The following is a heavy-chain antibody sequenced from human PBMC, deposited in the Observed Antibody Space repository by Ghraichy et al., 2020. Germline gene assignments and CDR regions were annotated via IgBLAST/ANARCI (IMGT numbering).Heavy chain of an antibody. J-gene: IGHJ4*02. CDR2: ISAYNGNT. CDR1: GYTFTSYG. CDR3: AREKRGGITMIRRAGTLENFDY. Sequence: ASVKVSCKASGYTFTSYGISWVRQAPGQGLEWMGWISAYNGNTNYAQKLQGRVTMTTDTSTSTAYMELRSLRSDDTAVYYCAREKRGGITMIRRAGTLENFDYWGQGTLVNVSS. D-gene: IGHD3-22*01. V-gene: IGHV1-18*01.